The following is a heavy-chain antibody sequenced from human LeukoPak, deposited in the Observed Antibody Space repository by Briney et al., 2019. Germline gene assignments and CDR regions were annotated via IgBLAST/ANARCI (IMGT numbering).Heavy chain of an antibody. D-gene: IGHD2-21*02. CDR2: VFYSGSD. Sequence: SETLSLTCNVSGDSINRNNYYWGWLRQPPGKGLEWIASVFYSGSDFYNPSLKSRVTISVDTSKNQFSLKLSSVTAADTAVYYCASQTCGGDCYLYHAFDIWGQGTMVTVST. J-gene: IGHJ3*02. CDR1: GDSINRNNYY. V-gene: IGHV4-39*07. CDR3: ASQTCGGDCYLYHAFDI.